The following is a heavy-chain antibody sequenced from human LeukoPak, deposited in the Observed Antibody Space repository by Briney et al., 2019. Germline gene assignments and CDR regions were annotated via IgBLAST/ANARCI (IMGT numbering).Heavy chain of an antibody. CDR2: ISGSGGST. CDR1: GFTFSSYA. CDR3: AKGGELLTDFDY. V-gene: IGHV3-23*01. J-gene: IGHJ4*02. Sequence: GGSLRLSCAASGFTFSSYAMSWVRQAPGKGLEWASAISGSGGSTYYADSVKGRFTISRDNSKNTLYLQMNSLRAEDTAVYYCAKGGELLTDFDYWGQGTLVTVSS. D-gene: IGHD1-26*01.